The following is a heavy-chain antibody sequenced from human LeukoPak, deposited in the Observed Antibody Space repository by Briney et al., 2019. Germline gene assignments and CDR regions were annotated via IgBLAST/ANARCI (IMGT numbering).Heavy chain of an antibody. J-gene: IGHJ4*02. Sequence: SETLSLTCAVYGGSFSGYYWSWIRQPPGKGLEWIGEINHSGSTNYNPSLKSRVTISVDTSKNQFSPKLSSVTAADTAVYYCARKWLGSFDYWGQGTLVTVSS. CDR3: ARKWLGSFDY. CDR2: INHSGST. CDR1: GGSFSGYY. D-gene: IGHD6-19*01. V-gene: IGHV4-34*01.